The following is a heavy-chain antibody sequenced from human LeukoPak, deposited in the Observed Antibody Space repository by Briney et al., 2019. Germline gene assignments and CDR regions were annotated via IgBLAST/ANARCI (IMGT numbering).Heavy chain of an antibody. V-gene: IGHV3-74*01. D-gene: IGHD2/OR15-2a*01. Sequence: GGSLRLSCAASGNYWMHWVRQAPGKGLVWVSHVNSDGSWTSYADSVKGRFTISKDNAKNTVYLQMNSLRAEDTAVYYCVSFYETYWGRGTLVTVPS. J-gene: IGHJ4*02. CDR1: GNYW. CDR3: VSFYETY. CDR2: VNSDGSWT.